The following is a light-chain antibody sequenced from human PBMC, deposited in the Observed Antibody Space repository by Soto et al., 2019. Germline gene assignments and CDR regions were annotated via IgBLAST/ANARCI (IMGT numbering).Light chain of an antibody. V-gene: IGKV3-11*01. J-gene: IGKJ1*01. Sequence: EIVLTQSPATLSSSPGEAATLSCRASQYVGSRLAWYQHKPGQAPRLIIYYMSKRATGIPARFSGSGSGTDFTLTISSLAPDDFAIYYCHQRQSWPRTFGQGTKVDIK. CDR2: YMS. CDR3: HQRQSWPRT. CDR1: QYVGSR.